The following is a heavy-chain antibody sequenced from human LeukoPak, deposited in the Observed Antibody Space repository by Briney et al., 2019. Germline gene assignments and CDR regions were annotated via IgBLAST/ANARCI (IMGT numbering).Heavy chain of an antibody. CDR2: VYYSGST. Sequence: SETLSLTCTVSGGSFSNYYWSWIRQPPGKGLEWIGYVYYSGSTNFNPSLKSRVTISVDTSKNQFSLKLSSVTAADTAVYYCARLWIYYDSTGYTYGAFDIWGQGTMVTISS. CDR3: ARLWIYYDSTGYTYGAFDI. D-gene: IGHD3-22*01. CDR1: GGSFSNYY. J-gene: IGHJ3*02. V-gene: IGHV4-59*08.